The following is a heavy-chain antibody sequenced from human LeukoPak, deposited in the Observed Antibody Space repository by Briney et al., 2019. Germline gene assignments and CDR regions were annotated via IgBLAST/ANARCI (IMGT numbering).Heavy chain of an antibody. CDR3: ARAGYTSYYYYGMDV. D-gene: IGHD6-13*01. J-gene: IGHJ6*02. CDR1: GFTFSSYA. CDR2: ISSNGGST. Sequence: PGGSLRLSCAASGFTFSSYAMHWVRQAPGKGLEYVSAISSNGGSTYYANSVKGRFTISRDNSKNTLYLQMGSLRAEDMAVYYCARAGYTSYYYYGMDVWGQGTTVTVSS. V-gene: IGHV3-64*01.